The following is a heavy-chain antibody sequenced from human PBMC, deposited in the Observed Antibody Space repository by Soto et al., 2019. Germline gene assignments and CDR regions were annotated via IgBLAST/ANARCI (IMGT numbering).Heavy chain of an antibody. CDR2: ISGYNGNT. Sequence: ASVKVSCKASGYTFSSYVISWVRQAPGQGLEWMGWISGYNGNTNYAQNLQGRVTMTTDTSTSTAYMELRSLRSDDTAVYYCARALDSSGSYYLDQIDYWGQGILVTVSS. CDR1: GYTFSSYV. J-gene: IGHJ4*02. D-gene: IGHD3-22*01. V-gene: IGHV1-18*01. CDR3: ARALDSSGSYYLDQIDY.